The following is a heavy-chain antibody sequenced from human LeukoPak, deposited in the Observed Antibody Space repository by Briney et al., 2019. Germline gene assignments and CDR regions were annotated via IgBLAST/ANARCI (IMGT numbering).Heavy chain of an antibody. CDR2: INPRGGSA. V-gene: IGHV1-46*01. CDR1: GSSFTSYY. Sequence: ASVKVSCKASGSSFTSYYMHWVRQAPGQGLEWMGIINPRGGSASYAQNFQGRVTMTRDTSTSTVYMELNSLRSEDTAVYYCARVLDYYGSGGYDYWGQGTLVTVSS. CDR3: ARVLDYYGSGGYDY. J-gene: IGHJ4*02. D-gene: IGHD3-10*01.